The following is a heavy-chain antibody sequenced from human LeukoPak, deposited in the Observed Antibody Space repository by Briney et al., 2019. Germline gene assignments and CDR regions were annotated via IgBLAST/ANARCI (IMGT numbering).Heavy chain of an antibody. CDR1: GFTFSSHA. J-gene: IGHJ4*02. CDR3: ARDRDITMVRGVKR. CDR2: ISSSGSTI. Sequence: GGSLRLSCAASGFTFSSHAMSWIRQAPGKGLEWVSYISSSGSTIYYADSVKGRFTISRDNAKNSLYLQMNSLRAEDTAVYYCARDRDITMVRGVKRWGQGTLVTVSS. D-gene: IGHD3-10*01. V-gene: IGHV3-11*01.